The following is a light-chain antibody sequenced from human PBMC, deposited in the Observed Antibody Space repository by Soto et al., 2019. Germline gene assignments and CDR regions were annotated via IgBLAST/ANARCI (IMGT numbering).Light chain of an antibody. V-gene: IGKV3-11*01. CDR3: QQRSNGPMDT. Sequence: EIVLTQSPATLSLSPGERATLSCRASQSVSSYLAWYQQKPGQAPRLLIYDASNRATGIPARFSGSGYGTDFTLTISSLEPEDFAVYYCQQRSNGPMDTFGQGTKLEIK. CDR1: QSVSSY. CDR2: DAS. J-gene: IGKJ2*01.